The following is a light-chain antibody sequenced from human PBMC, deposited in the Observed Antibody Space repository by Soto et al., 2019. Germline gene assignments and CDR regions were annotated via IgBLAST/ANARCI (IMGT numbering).Light chain of an antibody. CDR1: SSDVGGYNY. V-gene: IGLV2-14*01. CDR2: EVS. J-gene: IGLJ1*01. CDR3: SSYASSSTVGV. Sequence: QSVLTQPPSVSASPGQSITISCTGTSSDVGGYNYVSRYQQPPGKAPKLMIYEVSNRPSGVSNRFSGSKSGTTASLTISGLQAEDEADYYCSSYASSSTVGVFGTGTKVTVL.